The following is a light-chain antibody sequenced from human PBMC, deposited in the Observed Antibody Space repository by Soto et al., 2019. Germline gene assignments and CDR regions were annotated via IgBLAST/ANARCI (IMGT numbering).Light chain of an antibody. CDR2: EVS. J-gene: IGLJ2*01. V-gene: IGLV2-14*01. CDR3: SSYTSSSNVV. CDR1: SSDVGGYKF. Sequence: QSALTQPASVSGSPGQSITISCTGTSSDVGGYKFVSWYQQHPGKAPKLIIYEVSNRPSGVSNRFSGSKSGNTASLTISGLQAEDEADYHCSSYTSSSNVVFGGGTQLTVL.